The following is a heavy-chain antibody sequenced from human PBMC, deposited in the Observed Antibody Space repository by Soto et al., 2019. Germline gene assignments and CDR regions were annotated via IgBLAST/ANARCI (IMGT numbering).Heavy chain of an antibody. V-gene: IGHV3-23*01. CDR1: LLTFSIHA. CDR2: INGSGGST. J-gene: IGHJ6*02. CDR3: APGPNRSGYYGMDV. Sequence: SCAASLLTFSIHAMSWVRQAPGKGLEWVSAINGSGGSTYYADSVKGRFTISRDNSKNTLYLQMNSLRAEDTAVYYCAPGPNRSGYYGMDVWGQGTTVTVSS.